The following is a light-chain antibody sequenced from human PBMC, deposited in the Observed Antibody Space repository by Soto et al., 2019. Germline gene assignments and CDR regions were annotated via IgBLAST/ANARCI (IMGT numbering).Light chain of an antibody. Sequence: QTVVTQPPSVSGAPGQRVTISCTGSSSNIGAGYDVHWYQQLPGTAPKLLIYGNSNRPSGVPDRFSGSKSGTSASLAITGLQAEDEADYYCQSYDSSLSNTVFDGGTKVTVL. J-gene: IGLJ2*01. V-gene: IGLV1-40*01. CDR1: SSNIGAGYD. CDR3: QSYDSSLSNTV. CDR2: GNS.